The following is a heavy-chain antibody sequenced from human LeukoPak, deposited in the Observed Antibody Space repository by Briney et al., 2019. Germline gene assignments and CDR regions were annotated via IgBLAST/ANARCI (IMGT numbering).Heavy chain of an antibody. Sequence: GWSLRLSRATSGFIFSNYDVYWVRQAPGKGLECVSAISGRSENTYYADDVKGRFTLSRDSSTNTLYLQMNSRRADDTAVYYCAKWGDYDVLTGYYVSDFWGQGTLVTVSS. J-gene: IGHJ4*02. CDR1: GFIFSNYD. CDR2: ISGRSENT. CDR3: AKWGDYDVLTGYYVSDF. V-gene: IGHV3-23*01. D-gene: IGHD3-9*01.